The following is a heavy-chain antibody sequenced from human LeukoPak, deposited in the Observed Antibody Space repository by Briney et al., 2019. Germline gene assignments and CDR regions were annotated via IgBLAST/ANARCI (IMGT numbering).Heavy chain of an antibody. V-gene: IGHV3-30*04. Sequence: PGGSLRLSCAASGFTFSSYAMHWVCQAPGKGLEWVAVISYDGSNKYYADSVKGRFTISRDNSKNTLYLQMNSLRAEDTAVYYCARDPSFDIAVAGDAFDIWGQGTMVTVSS. CDR1: GFTFSSYA. CDR3: ARDPSFDIAVAGDAFDI. J-gene: IGHJ3*02. CDR2: ISYDGSNK. D-gene: IGHD6-19*01.